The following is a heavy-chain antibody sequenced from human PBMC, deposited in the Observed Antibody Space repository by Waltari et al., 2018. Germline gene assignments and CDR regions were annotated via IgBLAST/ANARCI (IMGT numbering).Heavy chain of an antibody. CDR3: AKDLSSKEGLFSMDV. CDR2: IKGVGGDK. D-gene: IGHD3-9*01. V-gene: IGHV3-23*02. J-gene: IGHJ6*01. CDR1: GPSFSSYA. Sequence: QLWESGGDSVQPGGSLRLSCVGSGPSFSSYAVAWVRQAPGKGLEWVADIKGVGGDKDYGDVVGGRFTISRDHSKDTVCLQMDSLRVEDTAVYYCAKDLSSKEGLFSMDVWGQGTTVTVSS.